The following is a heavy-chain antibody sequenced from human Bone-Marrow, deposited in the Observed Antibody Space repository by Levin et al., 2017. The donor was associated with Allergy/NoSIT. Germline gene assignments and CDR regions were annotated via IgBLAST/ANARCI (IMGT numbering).Heavy chain of an antibody. J-gene: IGHJ2*01. CDR1: GGSISSSSYY. CDR2: IYYSGST. Sequence: SQTLSLTCTVSGGSISSSSYYWGWIRQPPGKGLEWIGSIYYSGSTYYNPSLKSRVTISVDTSKNQFSLKLSSVTAADTAVYYCANSGSYYGWYFDLWGRGTLVTVSS. CDR3: ANSGSYYGWYFDL. D-gene: IGHD1-26*01. V-gene: IGHV4-39*01.